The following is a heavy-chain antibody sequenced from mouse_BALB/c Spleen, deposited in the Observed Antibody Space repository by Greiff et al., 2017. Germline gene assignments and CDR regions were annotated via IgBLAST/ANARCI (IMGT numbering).Heavy chain of an antibody. CDR1: GFTFTDYY. Sequence: EVQLVESGGGLVQPGGSLRLSCATSGFTFTDYYMSWVRQPPGKALEWLGFIRNKANGYTTEYSASVKGRFTISRDNSQSILYLQMNTLRAEDSATYYCARDKSDGNWAYWGQGTLVTVSA. J-gene: IGHJ3*01. D-gene: IGHD2-1*01. V-gene: IGHV7-3*02. CDR2: IRNKANGYTT. CDR3: ARDKSDGNWAY.